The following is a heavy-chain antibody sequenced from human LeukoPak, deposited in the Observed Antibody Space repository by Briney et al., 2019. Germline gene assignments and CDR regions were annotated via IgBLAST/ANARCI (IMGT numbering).Heavy chain of an antibody. V-gene: IGHV4-30-2*01. CDR2: IYHSGST. CDR3: ARERCSGPYDAFDI. CDR1: GGSISSGGYY. Sequence: SETLSLTCTVSGGSISSGGYYWSWIRQPPGKGLEWIGYIYHSGSTYYNPSLKSRVTISVDRSKNQFSLKLSSVTAADTAVYYCARERCSGPYDAFDIWGQGTMVTVSS. J-gene: IGHJ3*02. D-gene: IGHD6-19*01.